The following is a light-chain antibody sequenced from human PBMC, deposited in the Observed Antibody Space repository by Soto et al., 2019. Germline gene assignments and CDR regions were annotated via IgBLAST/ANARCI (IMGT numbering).Light chain of an antibody. CDR1: SSDIGGYDY. CDR2: DVS. V-gene: IGLV2-14*03. CDR3: SSYATSSTLDV. Sequence: QSVLTQPASVSGSAGQSITISCTGTSSDIGGYDYVSWYQHHPGKAPRLILYDVSNRPSGVSNRFSGSKSGNTASLTISGLQAGDEAEYYCSSYATSSTLDVFGTGTKVTV. J-gene: IGLJ1*01.